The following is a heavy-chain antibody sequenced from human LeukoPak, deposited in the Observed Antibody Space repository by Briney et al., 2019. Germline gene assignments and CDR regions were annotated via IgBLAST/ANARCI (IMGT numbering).Heavy chain of an antibody. D-gene: IGHD3-10*02. CDR3: AELGITMIGGV. CDR2: IFGTGDTT. Sequence: GGSLRLSCAASGFTFSSYAMNWVRQAPGKGLEWVSIIFGTGDTTYYADSVKGRFTVSRDNSKNTLYLQMNSLRAEDTAVYYCAELGITMIGGVWGKGTTVTISS. CDR1: GFTFSSYA. V-gene: IGHV3-23*01. J-gene: IGHJ6*04.